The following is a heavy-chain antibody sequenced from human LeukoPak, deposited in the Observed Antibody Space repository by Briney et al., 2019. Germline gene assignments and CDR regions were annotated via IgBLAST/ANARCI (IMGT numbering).Heavy chain of an antibody. CDR2: VYYSGST. CDR1: GGSISNYY. J-gene: IGHJ4*02. V-gene: IGHV4-59*01. CDR3: ARDHFGSWYDY. Sequence: SETLSLTCTVSGGSISNYYWSWIRQPPGKGLEWIGYVYYSGSTNYNPSLKSRVSISLDTSKNQVSLNLTSVTAADTAVYYCARDHFGSWYDYWGQGTLVTVSS. D-gene: IGHD2-15*01.